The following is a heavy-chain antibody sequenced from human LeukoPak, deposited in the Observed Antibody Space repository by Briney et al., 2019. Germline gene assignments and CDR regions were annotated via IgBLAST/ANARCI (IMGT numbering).Heavy chain of an antibody. CDR1: GGSISSYH. CDR3: ARGPTATDYYYSHAMDV. Sequence: SETLSLTCTVSGGSISSYHWSWIRQPPGQGLEWIGHIYLSGSTYYNPSLKGRLTMSVDMSRNQFSLNLTSVSAADTAVYYCARGPTATDYYYSHAMDVWGQGTTVTVSS. V-gene: IGHV4-30-4*01. D-gene: IGHD4-17*01. CDR2: IYLSGST. J-gene: IGHJ6*02.